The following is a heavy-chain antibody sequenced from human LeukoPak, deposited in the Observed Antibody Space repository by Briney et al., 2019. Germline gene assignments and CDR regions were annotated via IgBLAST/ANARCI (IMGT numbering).Heavy chain of an antibody. D-gene: IGHD5-12*01. Sequence: GSVRLSCTASGHTFSGYYIHWVRQAPGQGLEWMGWLNPKSGGTLYAEKLQGRVTMTRDNSTTTAYMEMSRLRADDTAVYYSARDYSDGVFNSGYGGYFDYWGQGTLVTVSS. CDR1: GHTFSGYY. J-gene: IGHJ4*02. V-gene: IGHV1-2*02. CDR3: ARDYSDGVFNSGYGGYFDY. CDR2: LNPKSGGT.